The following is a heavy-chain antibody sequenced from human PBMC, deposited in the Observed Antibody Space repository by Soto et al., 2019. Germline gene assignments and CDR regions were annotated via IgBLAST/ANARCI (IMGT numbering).Heavy chain of an antibody. D-gene: IGHD3-22*01. CDR1: GFTFCSYA. CDR2: ISYDGSNK. J-gene: IGHJ4*02. CDR3: ARAPDSSGYYYYFDY. V-gene: IGHV3-30-3*01. Sequence: PGGSLRLSCAASGFTFCSYAMHWVRQAPGKGLEWVAVISYDGSNKYYTDSVKGRFTISRDNSKNTLYLQMNSLRAEDTAVYYCARAPDSSGYYYYFDYWGQGTLVTVSS.